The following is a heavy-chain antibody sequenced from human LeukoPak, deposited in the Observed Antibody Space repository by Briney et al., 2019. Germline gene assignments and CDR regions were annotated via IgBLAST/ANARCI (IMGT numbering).Heavy chain of an antibody. Sequence: SGPTLVKPPQTLTLTCTFSGCSLRSRGVGVNWIRQPPGQALEWLTLIYWDDDKRYSPSLSSRLTITKDTSKTQVVLTMTNMDPVDTATYYCAHSAMVREMDYGMDVWGKGTTVTVSS. CDR2: IYWDDDK. CDR1: GCSLRSRGVG. J-gene: IGHJ6*04. V-gene: IGHV2-5*02. D-gene: IGHD3-10*01. CDR3: AHSAMVREMDYGMDV.